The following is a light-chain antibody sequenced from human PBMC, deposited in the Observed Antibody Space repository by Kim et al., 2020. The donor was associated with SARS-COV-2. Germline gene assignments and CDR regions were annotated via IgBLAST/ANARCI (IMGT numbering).Light chain of an antibody. CDR2: DAS. J-gene: IGKJ5*01. CDR3: QQYGGYSLT. Sequence: DIQMTQSPSTLSASVGDRVTITCRASQSISNRLAWYQQKPGKAPKLLIYDASKLESGGPSRFSGSGSGTDFTLTINSLQPDDFATYYCQQYGGYSLTFGQGTQVEIK. V-gene: IGKV1-5*01. CDR1: QSISNR.